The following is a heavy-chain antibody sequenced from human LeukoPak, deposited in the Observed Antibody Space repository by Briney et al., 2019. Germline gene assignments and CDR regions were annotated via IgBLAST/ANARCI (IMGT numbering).Heavy chain of an antibody. Sequence: SETLSLTCTVPGGSISSYYWSWIRQPPGKGLEWIGYIYYSGSTNYNPSLKSRVTISVDTSKNQFSLKLSSVTAADTAVYYCARETRSYTFDYWGQGTLVTVSS. CDR3: ARETRSYTFDY. D-gene: IGHD3-10*01. V-gene: IGHV4-59*01. J-gene: IGHJ4*02. CDR2: IYYSGST. CDR1: GGSISSYY.